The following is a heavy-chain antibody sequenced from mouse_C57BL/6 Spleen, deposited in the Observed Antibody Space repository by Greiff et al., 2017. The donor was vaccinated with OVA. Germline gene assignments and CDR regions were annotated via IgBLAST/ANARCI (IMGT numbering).Heavy chain of an antibody. V-gene: IGHV1-52*01. J-gene: IGHJ3*01. CDR1: GYTFTSYW. D-gene: IGHD3-2*02. Sequence: QVQLKQPGAELVRPGSSVKLSCKASGYTFTSYWMHWVKQRPIQGLEWIGNIDPSDSETHYNQKFKDKATLTVDKSSSTAYMQLSSLTSEDSAVYYCARSGDSSGYVYWGQGTLVTVSA. CDR3: ARSGDSSGYVY. CDR2: IDPSDSET.